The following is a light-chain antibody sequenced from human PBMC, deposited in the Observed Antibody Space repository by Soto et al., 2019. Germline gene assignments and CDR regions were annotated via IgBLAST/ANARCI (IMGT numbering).Light chain of an antibody. CDR2: DVS. Sequence: QSALTQPPSVSGSPGQSVTISGTGTSSDIGGYNYVSWYQQLPGKAPKLMIYDVSKRPSGVPDRFSGSNSGNTASLTISGLQAEDEADYYCCSYAGTTHVFGTGTKVTVL. V-gene: IGLV2-11*01. CDR3: CSYAGTTHV. CDR1: SSDIGGYNY. J-gene: IGLJ1*01.